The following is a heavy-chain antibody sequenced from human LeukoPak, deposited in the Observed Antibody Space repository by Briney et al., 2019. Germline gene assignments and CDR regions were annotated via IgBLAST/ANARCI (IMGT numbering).Heavy chain of an antibody. Sequence: ASVKVSCKASGGTFSSYAISWVRQAPGQGLEWMGGIIPIFGTANYAQKFQGRVTITADESTSTAYMELSSLRSEDTAVYYCARAALGYCSSTSCYGLPRYYYYYGMTSGAKGPRSPSP. CDR3: ARAALGYCSSTSCYGLPRYYYYYGMTS. D-gene: IGHD2-2*01. CDR2: IIPIFGTA. J-gene: IGHJ6*02. CDR1: GGTFSSYA. V-gene: IGHV1-69*13.